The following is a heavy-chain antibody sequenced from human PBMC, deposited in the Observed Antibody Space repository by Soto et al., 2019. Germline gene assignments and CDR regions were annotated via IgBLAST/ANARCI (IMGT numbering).Heavy chain of an antibody. D-gene: IGHD3-10*01. J-gene: IGHJ4*02. CDR1: GFTFSNYA. V-gene: IGHV3-30*04. CDR3: AGRSGSSDY. Sequence: GGSLRLSCAASGFTFSNYAMGWVRQAPGRGLEWVADAVKGRFTISRDNSKNTLYLQMDSLRAEDTAVYYCAGRSGSSDYWGRGTMVTVSS.